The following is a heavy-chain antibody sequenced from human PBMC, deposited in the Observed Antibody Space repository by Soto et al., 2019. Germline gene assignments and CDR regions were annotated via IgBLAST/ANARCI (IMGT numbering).Heavy chain of an antibody. J-gene: IGHJ4*02. CDR2: IYYSGST. Sequence: SETLSLTCTVSGGSISSGGYYWSWIRQHPGKGLEWIGYIYYSGSTYYNPSLKSRVTISVDTSKNQFSLKLSSVTAADTAVYYCARARGYYYDSSGIFDYWGQGTLVTVSS. CDR3: ARARGYYYDSSGIFDY. V-gene: IGHV4-31*03. D-gene: IGHD3-22*01. CDR1: GGSISSGGYY.